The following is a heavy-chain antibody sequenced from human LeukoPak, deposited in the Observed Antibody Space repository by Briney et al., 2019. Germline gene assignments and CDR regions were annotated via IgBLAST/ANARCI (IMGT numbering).Heavy chain of an antibody. J-gene: IGHJ4*02. D-gene: IGHD3-22*01. Sequence: PSETLSLTCTVSGGSISSGDYYWSWIRQPPGKGLEWIGYIYYSGSTYYNPSLKSRVTISVDTSKNQFSLKLSSVTAAGTAVYYCARVVGYDSSGYLKYYFDCWGQGTLVTVSS. CDR3: ARVVGYDSSGYLKYYFDC. V-gene: IGHV4-30-4*01. CDR2: IYYSGST. CDR1: GGSISSGDYY.